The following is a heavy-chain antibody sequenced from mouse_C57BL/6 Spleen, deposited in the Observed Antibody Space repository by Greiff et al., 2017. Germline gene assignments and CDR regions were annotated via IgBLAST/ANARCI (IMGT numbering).Heavy chain of an antibody. D-gene: IGHD1-1*01. CDR1: GYTFTSYW. J-gene: IGHJ2*01. CDR2: IHPNSGST. V-gene: IGHV1-64*01. Sequence: VQLQQPGAELVKPGASVKLSCKASGYTFTSYWMHWVKQRPGQGLEWIGMIHPNSGSTNYNEKFKSKATLTVDKSSSTAYMQLSSLTSEDSAVYYCARSDYGSSPEDYWGQGTTLTVSS. CDR3: ARSDYGSSPEDY.